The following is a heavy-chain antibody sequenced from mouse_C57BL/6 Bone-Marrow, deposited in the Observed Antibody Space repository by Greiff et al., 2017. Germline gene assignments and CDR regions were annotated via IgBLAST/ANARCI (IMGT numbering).Heavy chain of an antibody. CDR2: ISSGGSYT. J-gene: IGHJ2*01. Sequence: EVQWVESGGDLVKPGGSLKLSCAASGFTFSSYGMSWVRQTPDKRLEWVATISSGGSYTYYPDSVKGRFTISRDNAKNTLYLQMSSLKSEDTAMYYCARRDWSYYFDYWGQGTTLTVSS. V-gene: IGHV5-6*01. CDR3: ARRDWSYYFDY. CDR1: GFTFSSYG. D-gene: IGHD3-3*01.